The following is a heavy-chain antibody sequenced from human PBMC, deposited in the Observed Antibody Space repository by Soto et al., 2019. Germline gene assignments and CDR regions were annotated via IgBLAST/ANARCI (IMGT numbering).Heavy chain of an antibody. J-gene: IGHJ4*02. CDR1: GFTFSSYS. V-gene: IGHV3-48*01. CDR2: ISSSSSTI. CDR3: ARGPKTYYFDY. Sequence: GGSLRLSCAASGFTFSSYSMNWVRQAPGKGLEWVSYISSSSSTIYYADSVKGRFTTSRDNAKNSLYLQMNSLRAEDTAVYYCARGPKTYYFDYWGQGTLVTVSS.